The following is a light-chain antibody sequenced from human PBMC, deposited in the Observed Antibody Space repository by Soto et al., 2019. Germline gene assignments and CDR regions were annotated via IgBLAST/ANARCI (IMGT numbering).Light chain of an antibody. CDR3: QQYGSSYT. CDR1: QSVYSNY. V-gene: IGKV3-20*01. CDR2: GAS. Sequence: EVVLTQSPGTLSLSPGERATLSCRASQSVYSNYLAWYQQKPGQASRLLIYGASSRATGISDRFSGSGSGTDFTLTISRLEPEDFAVYYCQQYGSSYTFGQGTKLEIK. J-gene: IGKJ2*01.